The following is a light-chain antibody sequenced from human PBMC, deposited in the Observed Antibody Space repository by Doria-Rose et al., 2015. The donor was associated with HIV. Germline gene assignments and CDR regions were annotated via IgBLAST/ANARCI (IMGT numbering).Light chain of an antibody. CDR3: QQYYSYPRA. Sequence: IQLTQSPSSFSASTGDRVTITCRASQGISSYLAWYQQKPGEAPNLLIYAASTLQSGVPSRFGGSGSGTDFTLTISCLQSEDFATYYCQQYYSYPRAFGQGTRLEIK. CDR2: AAS. V-gene: IGKV1-8*01. CDR1: QGISSY. J-gene: IGKJ5*01.